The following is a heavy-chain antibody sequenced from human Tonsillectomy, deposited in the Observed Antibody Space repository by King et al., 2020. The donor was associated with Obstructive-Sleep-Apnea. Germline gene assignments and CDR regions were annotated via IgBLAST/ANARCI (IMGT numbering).Heavy chain of an antibody. D-gene: IGHD4-23*01. CDR1: GFTVSSNY. Sequence: QLVQSGGGLVQPGGSLRLSCAASGFTVSSNYMTWVRQAPGKGLEWVSVIYSGGNTYYVDSVKGRFTISRDISKNTVYLQMNSLRAEDTAVYYCAREIDDYGGNGGIRVFDIGGQGTRVTVSP. CDR2: IYSGGNT. J-gene: IGHJ3*02. CDR3: AREIDDYGGNGGIRVFDI. V-gene: IGHV3-66*01.